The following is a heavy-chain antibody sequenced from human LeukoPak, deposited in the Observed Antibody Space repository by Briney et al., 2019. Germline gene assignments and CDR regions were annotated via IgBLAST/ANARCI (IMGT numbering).Heavy chain of an antibody. CDR3: ARGITAMVTSYFDY. CDR1: GGSISSYY. J-gene: IGHJ4*02. D-gene: IGHD5-18*01. V-gene: IGHV4-59*01. Sequence: PSETLSLTCTVSGGSISSYYWSWIRQPPGKGLEWIGYIYYSGSTNYNPSLKSRVTISVDTSKNQFSLKLSSVTAADTAVYYCARGITAMVTSYFDYWGQGTLVTVSS. CDR2: IYYSGST.